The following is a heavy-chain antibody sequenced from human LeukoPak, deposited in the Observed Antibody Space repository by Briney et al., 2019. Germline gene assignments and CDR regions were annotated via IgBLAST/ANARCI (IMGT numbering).Heavy chain of an antibody. D-gene: IGHD6-13*01. V-gene: IGHV4-39*01. Sequence: SETLSLTCTVSGGSISSSSYYWGWIRQPPGKGLEWIGSIYYSGSTYYNPSLKSRVTISVDTSKNQFSLKLSSVTAADTAVYYCARHQSPDSSSWYRFGSYYYGMDVWGQGTTVTVSS. CDR2: IYYSGST. CDR3: ARHQSPDSSSWYRFGSYYYGMDV. J-gene: IGHJ6*02. CDR1: GGSISSSSYY.